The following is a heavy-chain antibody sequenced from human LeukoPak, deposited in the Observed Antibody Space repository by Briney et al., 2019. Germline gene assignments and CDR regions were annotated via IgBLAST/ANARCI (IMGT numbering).Heavy chain of an antibody. CDR3: VKGKSGMAHFDS. D-gene: IGHD2-8*01. CDR2: ITDSSSTV. J-gene: IGHJ4*02. Sequence: GGSLRLSCAASGFTFSRYSMNWVRQAPGKGLEWLSYITDSSSTVQYAGSVKGRFTISRDNAKNSLYLQMNSLRAEDTAVYYCVKGKSGMAHFDSWGRGTLVTVSS. V-gene: IGHV3-48*01. CDR1: GFTFSRYS.